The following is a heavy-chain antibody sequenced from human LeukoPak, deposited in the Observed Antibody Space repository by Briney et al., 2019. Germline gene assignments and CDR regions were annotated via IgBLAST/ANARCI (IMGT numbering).Heavy chain of an antibody. CDR2: MNPNSGNT. Sequence: ASVKVSCKASGYTFTSYDINWVRQATGQGLEWMGWMNPNSGNTGYAQKFQGRVTMTRNTSISTAYMELSSLRSEDTAVYYCARSYSSGWLEYYYYYMDVWGKGTTVTISS. J-gene: IGHJ6*03. CDR1: GYTFTSYD. CDR3: ARSYSSGWLEYYYYYMDV. D-gene: IGHD6-19*01. V-gene: IGHV1-8*01.